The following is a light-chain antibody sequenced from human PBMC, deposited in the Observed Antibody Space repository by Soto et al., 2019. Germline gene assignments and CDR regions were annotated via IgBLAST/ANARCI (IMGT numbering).Light chain of an antibody. V-gene: IGLV2-8*01. J-gene: IGLJ1*01. CDR2: EVN. CDR3: SSYAASNTFGF. Sequence: SALPHPPSASGSPGQSVTLSCTGTNSDVGGYNYVSWYQQHPGKAPKLIISEVNKRPSGVPDRFSGSKSGNTASLTISGLQAEDEAAYYCSSYAASNTFGFFGTGTKVTVL. CDR1: NSDVGGYNY.